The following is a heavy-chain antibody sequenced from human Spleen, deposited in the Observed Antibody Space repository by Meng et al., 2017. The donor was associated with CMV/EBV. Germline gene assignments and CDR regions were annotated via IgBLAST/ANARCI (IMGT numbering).Heavy chain of an antibody. J-gene: IGHJ6*02. CDR3: AKSMARYCSSTSCPGMDV. CDR2: IYSGGST. CDR1: GFTVSSNY. Sequence: ETLSLTCAASGFTVSSNYMSWVRQAPGKGLEWVSVIYSGGSTYYADSVKGRFTISRDNSKNTLYLQMNSLRAEDTAVYYCAKSMARYCSSTSCPGMDVWGQGTTVTVSS. D-gene: IGHD2-2*01. V-gene: IGHV3-66*02.